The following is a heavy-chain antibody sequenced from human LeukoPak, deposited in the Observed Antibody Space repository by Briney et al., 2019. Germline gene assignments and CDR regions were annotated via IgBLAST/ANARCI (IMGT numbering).Heavy chain of an antibody. J-gene: IGHJ4*02. CDR2: INEDGGAQ. Sequence: GGSLRLSCAASGFTFSSYWMSWVRQAPGRRLECVANINEDGGAQNYFDSVKGRFTISRDNTKNSLYLQLSSLRAEDTAVYYWARDFAYNTFDYWVQGTLVIVSS. CDR1: GFTFSSYW. D-gene: IGHD1-14*01. V-gene: IGHV3-7*01. CDR3: ARDFAYNTFDY.